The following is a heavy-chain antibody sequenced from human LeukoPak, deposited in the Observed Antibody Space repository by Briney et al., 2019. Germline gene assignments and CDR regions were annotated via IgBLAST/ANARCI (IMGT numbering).Heavy chain of an antibody. J-gene: IGHJ6*03. CDR2: IYYSGST. V-gene: IGHV4-39*07. CDR3: ARESGIAARPTYYYYYYMDV. D-gene: IGHD6-6*01. Sequence: SETLSLTCTVSGGSISSSSYYWGWIRQPPGKGLEWIGSIYYSGSTYYNPSLKSRVTIAVDTSKNQFSLELSSVTAADTAVYYCARESGIAARPTYYYYYYMDVWGKGTTVTVSS. CDR1: GGSISSSSYY.